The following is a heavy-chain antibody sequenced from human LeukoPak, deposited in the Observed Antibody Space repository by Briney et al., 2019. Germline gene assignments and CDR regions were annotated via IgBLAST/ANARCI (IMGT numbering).Heavy chain of an antibody. CDR1: GYTFTSYA. V-gene: IGHV1-3*01. Sequence: ASVTVSCTASGYTFTSYAVHWVRQAPGQRLEWMGWINAGDGNKKYSQKFQDRVTITRDTSASTAYMELSSLRSEDTAVYYCARDEGGGYDYWGQGTLVTVSS. D-gene: IGHD5-12*01. CDR2: INAGDGNK. J-gene: IGHJ4*02. CDR3: ARDEGGGYDY.